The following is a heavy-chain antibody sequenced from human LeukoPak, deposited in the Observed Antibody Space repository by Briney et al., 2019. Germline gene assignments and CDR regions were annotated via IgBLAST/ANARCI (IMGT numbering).Heavy chain of an antibody. CDR3: ARRPYSGSPNWFDP. D-gene: IGHD1-26*01. CDR2: INLGDSDT. V-gene: IGHV5-51*01. CDR1: GHRFTNHW. Sequence: RVESLKISCEVSGHRFTNHWIGWVRQMPGKGPEWMGIINLGDSDTKYSPSFQGQVTISLDKSISTAYLQWRSLKASDTAMYYCARRPYSGSPNWFDPWGQGTLVTVSS. J-gene: IGHJ5*02.